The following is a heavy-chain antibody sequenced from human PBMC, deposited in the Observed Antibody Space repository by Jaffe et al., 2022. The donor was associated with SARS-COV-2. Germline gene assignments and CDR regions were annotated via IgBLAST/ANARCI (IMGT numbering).Heavy chain of an antibody. CDR1: GGSISSSNW. Sequence: QVQLQESGPGLVKPSGTLSLTCAVSGGSISSSNWWSWVRQPPGKGLEWIGEIYHSGSTNYNPSLKSRVTISVDKSKNQFSLKLSSVTAADTAVYYCARGVAAAGIVVPSRDGMDVWGQGTTVTVSS. CDR3: ARGVAAAGIVVPSRDGMDV. J-gene: IGHJ6*02. D-gene: IGHD6-13*01. CDR2: IYHSGST. V-gene: IGHV4-4*02.